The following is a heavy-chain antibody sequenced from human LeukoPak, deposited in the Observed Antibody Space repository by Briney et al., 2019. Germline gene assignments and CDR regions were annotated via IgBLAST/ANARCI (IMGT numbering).Heavy chain of an antibody. CDR1: EFIFSNYD. Sequence: GGSLRLSCEASEFIFSNYDMNWVRQAPGKGLEWVSHISDGSSRIYYADSVKGRFTISRDNVKSSLYLQMNSLRAEDTAVYYCAKSPGRVRNYWGQGTLVTVSS. J-gene: IGHJ4*02. D-gene: IGHD1-14*01. V-gene: IGHV3-48*01. CDR2: ISDGSSRI. CDR3: AKSPGRVRNY.